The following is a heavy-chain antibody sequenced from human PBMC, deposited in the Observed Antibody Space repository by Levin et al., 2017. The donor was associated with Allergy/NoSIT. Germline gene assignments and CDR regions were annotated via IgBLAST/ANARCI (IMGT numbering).Heavy chain of an antibody. CDR3: ARDSAITSGIGYDI. CDR1: GYTFIDYY. V-gene: IGHV1-2*02. Sequence: ASVKVSCKASGYTFIDYYMHWLRQAPGQGLEWMGWINLNSGDTRYSQKFQGRVTLTRDTSISVAFMDLSGLRSDDSAVYYCARDSAITSGIGYDIWGQGTMVSVSS. CDR2: INLNSGDT. J-gene: IGHJ3*02. D-gene: IGHD1-26*01.